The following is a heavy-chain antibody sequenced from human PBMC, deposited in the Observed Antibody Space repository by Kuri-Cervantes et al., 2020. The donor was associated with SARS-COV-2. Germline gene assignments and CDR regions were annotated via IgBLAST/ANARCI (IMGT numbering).Heavy chain of an antibody. D-gene: IGHD2-2*01. V-gene: IGHV3-33*08. CDR2: IWYGGSNK. CDR3: ARDHCSSTSCYL. J-gene: IGHJ3*01. CDR1: GFTFSSYG. Sequence: LSLTCAASGFTFSSYGMHWVRQAPGKGLEWVAVIWYGGSNKYYADSVKGRFTISRDNSKNTLYLQMNSLRAEDTAVYYCARDHCSSTSCYLWGQGTMVTVSS.